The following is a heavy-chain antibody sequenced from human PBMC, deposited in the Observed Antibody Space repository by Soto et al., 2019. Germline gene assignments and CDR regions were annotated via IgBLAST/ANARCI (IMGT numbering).Heavy chain of an antibody. CDR1: GASINSGGYY. D-gene: IGHD2-15*01. Sequence: PSETLSLTCTVSGASINSGGYYWSWIRQPPGKGLEWIGYIYYSGSTYYNPSLKSRVTISVDTSKNQFSLKLSSVTAADTAVYYCAGFSEVAATEINWFDPWGQGTLVTVSS. CDR3: AGFSEVAATEINWFDP. J-gene: IGHJ5*02. CDR2: IYYSGST. V-gene: IGHV4-30-4*01.